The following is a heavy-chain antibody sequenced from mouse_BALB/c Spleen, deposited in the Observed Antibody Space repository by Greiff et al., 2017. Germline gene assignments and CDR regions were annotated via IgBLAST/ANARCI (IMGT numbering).Heavy chain of an antibody. D-gene: IGHD3-1*01. CDR1: GFNIKDTY. Sequence: VQLQQSGAELVKPGASVKLSCTASGFNIKDTYMHWVKQRPEQGLEWIGRIDPANGNTRYDPKFQGKATITADTSSNTAYLQLSSLTSEDTAVYYCARSQGFAYWGQGTLVTVSA. J-gene: IGHJ3*01. V-gene: IGHV14-3*02. CDR3: ARSQGFAY. CDR2: IDPANGNT.